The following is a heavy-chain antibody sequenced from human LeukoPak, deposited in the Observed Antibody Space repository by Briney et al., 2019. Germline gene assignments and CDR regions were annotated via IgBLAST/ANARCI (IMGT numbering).Heavy chain of an antibody. CDR2: IFSGGDT. CDR3: ARDHPATSLTTRAFDI. D-gene: IGHD4-17*01. CDR1: GFTVSRNY. Sequence: GGSLRLPCAASGFTVSRNYMSWVRQAPGKGLEWVSIIFSGGDTYYADSVKGRFTISRDNSKNTVYLQMNSLRAEDTAVYYCARDHPATSLTTRAFDIWGQGTMVTVSS. J-gene: IGHJ3*02. V-gene: IGHV3-53*01.